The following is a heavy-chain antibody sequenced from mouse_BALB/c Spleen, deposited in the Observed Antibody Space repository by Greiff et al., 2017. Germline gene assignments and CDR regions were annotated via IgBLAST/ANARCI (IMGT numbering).Heavy chain of an antibody. CDR2: IDPENGDT. J-gene: IGHJ3*01. Sequence: EVQLQQSGAELVRSGASVKLSCTASGFNIKDYYMHWVKQRPEQGLEWIGWIDPENGDTEYAPKFQGKATMTADTSSNTAYLQLSSLTSEDTAVYYCNALVGRAYWGQGTLVTVSA. CDR1: GFNIKDYY. D-gene: IGHD1-1*02. V-gene: IGHV14-4*02. CDR3: NALVGRAY.